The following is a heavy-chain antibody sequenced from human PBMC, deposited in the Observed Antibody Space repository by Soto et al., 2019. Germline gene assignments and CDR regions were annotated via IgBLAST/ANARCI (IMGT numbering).Heavy chain of an antibody. V-gene: IGHV2-5*02. J-gene: IGHJ6*03. D-gene: IGHD1-1*01. Sequence: QITLKESRHALVAPTQTLTLMCTFSGFSLSTSGVGVGWVRQPPGKALEWLALLYWDDDRRYNPSLNNRLTITKDTSKNQVVLTMTNMGPVDTGTYYYAQYTTNTYMDVWGTGTTVTVSS. CDR2: LYWDDDR. CDR1: GFSLSTSGVG. CDR3: AQYTTNTYMDV.